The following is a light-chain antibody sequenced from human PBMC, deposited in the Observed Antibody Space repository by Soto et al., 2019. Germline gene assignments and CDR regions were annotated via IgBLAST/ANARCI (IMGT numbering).Light chain of an antibody. CDR2: DNN. CDR3: GTWDTSLSAVV. Sequence: QSVLTQPPSVSADPGQKVTISCSGRSSNIGKNYVSWYQRLPGTAPKLLIYDNNERSSGIPDRFSGSKSGTSATLGIAGLQTGDEADYYCGTWDTSLSAVVFGGGTKLTVL. V-gene: IGLV1-51*01. J-gene: IGLJ2*01. CDR1: SSNIGKNY.